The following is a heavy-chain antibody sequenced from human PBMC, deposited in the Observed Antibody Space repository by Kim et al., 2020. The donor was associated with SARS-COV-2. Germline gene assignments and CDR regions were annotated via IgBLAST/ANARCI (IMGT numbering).Heavy chain of an antibody. CDR2: ISWNSGSI. V-gene: IGHV3-9*01. CDR3: AKGPAYYYDSSGYYDDAFDI. J-gene: IGHJ3*02. CDR1: GFTFDDYA. D-gene: IGHD3-22*01. Sequence: GGSLRLSCAASGFTFDDYAMHWVRQAPGKGLEWVSGISWNSGSIGYADSVKGRFTISRDNAKNSLYLQMNSLRAEDTALYYCAKGPAYYYDSSGYYDDAFDIWGQGTMVTVSS.